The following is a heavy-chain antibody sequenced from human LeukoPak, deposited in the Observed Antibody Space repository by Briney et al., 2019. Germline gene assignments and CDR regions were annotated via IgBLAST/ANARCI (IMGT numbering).Heavy chain of an antibody. V-gene: IGHV3-30*02. J-gene: IGHJ4*02. CDR3: ARGSPERGYSYGPLDNYFDY. CDR2: IRYDGSNK. CDR1: GFTFSSYC. Sequence: PGGSLRLSCAASGFTFSSYCMHWVRQAPGKGLEWVSFIRYDGSNKYYTGSVKGRFTISRDNSKNTLYLQMNRLRAEDTAVYYCARGSPERGYSYGPLDNYFDYWGQGTLVTVSS. D-gene: IGHD5-18*01.